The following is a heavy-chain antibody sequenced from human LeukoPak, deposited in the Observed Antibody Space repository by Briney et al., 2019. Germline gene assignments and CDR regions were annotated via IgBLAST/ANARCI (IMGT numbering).Heavy chain of an antibody. CDR2: IYYSGST. Sequence: SETLSLTCTVSSGSFSSYYWSWIRQPPGKGLEWIGYIYYSGSTNYNPSLKSRVTMSVDTSKHLFSLKLSSVTAADTAMYYCSGFCSGGSCYPGAFDIWGQGTMVTVSS. V-gene: IGHV4-59*08. D-gene: IGHD2-15*01. CDR1: SGSFSSYY. J-gene: IGHJ3*02. CDR3: SGFCSGGSCYPGAFDI.